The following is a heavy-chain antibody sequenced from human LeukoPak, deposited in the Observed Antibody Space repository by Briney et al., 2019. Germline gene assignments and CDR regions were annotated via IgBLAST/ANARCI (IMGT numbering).Heavy chain of an antibody. V-gene: IGHV3-7*01. CDR1: GFTFSSYW. D-gene: IGHD4-17*01. CDR3: ARDLPDDYGDFEGFDY. CDR2: IKQDGSEK. Sequence: PGGSLRLSCTASGFTFSSYWMSWVRQAPGKGLEWVANIKQDGSEKYYVDSVKGRFTISRDNAKNSPYLQMNSLRAEDTAVYYCARDLPDDYGDFEGFDYWGQGTLVTVSS. J-gene: IGHJ4*02.